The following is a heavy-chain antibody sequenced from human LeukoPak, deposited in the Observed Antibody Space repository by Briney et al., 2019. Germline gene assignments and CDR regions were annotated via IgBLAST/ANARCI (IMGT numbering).Heavy chain of an antibody. V-gene: IGHV3-7*01. CDR2: INEDGNKK. J-gene: IGHJ4*02. Sequence: GGSLRLSCAVSGFTFRNYWMSWVRQAPGKGLEWVANINEDGNKKYYADSVKGRFTISRDNAKNSLYLQMNSLRAEDTALYYCARHLSGITGYTYGRGIDYWGQGTLVTVSS. D-gene: IGHD5-18*01. CDR3: ARHLSGITGYTYGRGIDY. CDR1: GFTFRNYW.